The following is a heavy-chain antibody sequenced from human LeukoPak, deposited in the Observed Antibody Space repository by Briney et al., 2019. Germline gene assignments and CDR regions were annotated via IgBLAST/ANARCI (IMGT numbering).Heavy chain of an antibody. CDR2: ISSSGST. Sequence: SETLSLTCTVSGGSINRYYWSWIRQPAGEGLEWIGRISSSGSTNYNPSLKSRVTISVDTSKNQFSLKLSSVTAADTAVYYCARVSWFPGTSYYYMDVWGKGTPVTVSS. CDR3: ARVSWFPGTSYYYMDV. D-gene: IGHD1-1*01. V-gene: IGHV4-4*07. CDR1: GGSINRYY. J-gene: IGHJ6*03.